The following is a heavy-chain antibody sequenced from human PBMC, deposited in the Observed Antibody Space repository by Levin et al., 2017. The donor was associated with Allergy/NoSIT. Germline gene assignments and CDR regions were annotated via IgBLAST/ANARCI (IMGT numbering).Heavy chain of an antibody. J-gene: IGHJ6*03. CDR2: IRSSSSDI. Sequence: GGSLRLSCEASGFTFRSYSMNWVRQAPGKGLEWVSYIRSSSSDIYYSDSVKGRFTISRDNAKNSLYLHMNSLRDEDTGVYYCARAKAYGRRPAYYYYYMDVWGRGTTVTVSS. CDR3: ARAKAYGRRPAYYYYYMDV. CDR1: GFTFRSYS. D-gene: IGHD2-2*01. V-gene: IGHV3-48*02.